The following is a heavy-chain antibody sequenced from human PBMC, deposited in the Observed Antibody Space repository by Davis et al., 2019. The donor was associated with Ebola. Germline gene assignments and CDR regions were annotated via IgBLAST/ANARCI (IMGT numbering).Heavy chain of an antibody. Sequence: PSETLSLTCTVSGDSISSHYWSWIRQPPGKGLEWIGYIYSSGSTNYNPSLKSRVTLSVDTSKKQFSLRLTSVTPADTAVYYCARGRGDYSGSWFSYYNGQDVWGQGTTVTVSS. J-gene: IGHJ6*02. CDR1: GDSISSHY. D-gene: IGHD6-13*01. CDR3: ARGRGDYSGSWFSYYNGQDV. V-gene: IGHV4-59*11. CDR2: IYSSGST.